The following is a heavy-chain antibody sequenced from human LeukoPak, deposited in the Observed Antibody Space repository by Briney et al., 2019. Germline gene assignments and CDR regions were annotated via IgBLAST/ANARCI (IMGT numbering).Heavy chain of an antibody. CDR3: ATRPHGDYPYFDF. D-gene: IGHD4-17*01. CDR1: GFTFTTYA. V-gene: IGHV3-23*01. J-gene: IGHJ4*02. CDR2: MSGSGDST. Sequence: GGSLRLSCAASGFTFTTYAMSWVRQAPGKGLEWVSTMSGSGDSTYYADSVKGRFTISRDNSKNMLYPQMNSLRDEDTAVYYCATRPHGDYPYFDFWGQGTLVTVSS.